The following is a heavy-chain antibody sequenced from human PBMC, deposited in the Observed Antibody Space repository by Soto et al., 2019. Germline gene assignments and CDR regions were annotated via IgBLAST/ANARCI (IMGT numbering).Heavy chain of an antibody. CDR3: ASIRSGQLAPILYYYMDV. J-gene: IGHJ6*03. V-gene: IGHV4-39*01. D-gene: IGHD2-2*01. Sequence: QLQLQESGPGLVKPSETLSLTCTVSGGSISSSSYYWGWIRQPPGKGLEWIGSIYYSGSTYYNPPLKSRVTISVDTSKNQFSLKLSSVTAADTAVYYCASIRSGQLAPILYYYMDVWGKGTTVTVSS. CDR1: GGSISSSSYY. CDR2: IYYSGST.